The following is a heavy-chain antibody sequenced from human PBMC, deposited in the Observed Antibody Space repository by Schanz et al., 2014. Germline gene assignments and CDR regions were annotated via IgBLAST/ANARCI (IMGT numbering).Heavy chain of an antibody. CDR1: RYTFNTYG. CDR2: ISAYTNNT. J-gene: IGHJ5*02. D-gene: IGHD2-2*01. V-gene: IGHV1-18*01. CDR3: ARDRRRYCSTASCLHDNWFDP. Sequence: VQLVQSGAEVKRPGASVRVSCKASRYTFNTYGLNWVRQAPGQGLEWMGWISAYTNNTNYAQKVQGRVTMTTDTSTGTAYMELRSLRSDDTAVYYCARDRRRYCSTASCLHDNWFDPWGQGTLVIVSS.